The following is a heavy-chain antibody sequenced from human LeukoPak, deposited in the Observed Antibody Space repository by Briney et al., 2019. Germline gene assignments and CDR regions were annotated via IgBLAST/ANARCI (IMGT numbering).Heavy chain of an antibody. CDR3: AREKMTTITTIDY. D-gene: IGHD4-11*01. CDR2: ICISGTP. CDR1: GDSISTYY. J-gene: IGHJ4*02. V-gene: IGHV4-4*07. Sequence: PSDTLSLTCSVSGDSISTYYWTWIRQPAGKGLEWIGRICISGTPNYNPSLRGRVTMSIDTSMNQFSLKLTSVTAADTAVYYCAREKMTTITTIDYWGQGTLVTVSS.